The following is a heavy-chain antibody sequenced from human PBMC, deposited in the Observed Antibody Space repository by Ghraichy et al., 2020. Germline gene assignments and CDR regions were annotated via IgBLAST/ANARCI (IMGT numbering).Heavy chain of an antibody. CDR2: IYYSGST. D-gene: IGHD3-22*01. J-gene: IGHJ6*02. Sequence: SETLSLTCTFSGGSISSGGYYWSWIRQHPGKGLEWIGYIYYSGSTYYNPSLKSRVTISVDTSKNQFSLKLSSVTAADTAVYYCARGGAHYYDSSGYNYYYYGMDVWGQGTTVTVSS. V-gene: IGHV4-31*03. CDR1: GGSISSGGYY. CDR3: ARGGAHYYDSSGYNYYYYGMDV.